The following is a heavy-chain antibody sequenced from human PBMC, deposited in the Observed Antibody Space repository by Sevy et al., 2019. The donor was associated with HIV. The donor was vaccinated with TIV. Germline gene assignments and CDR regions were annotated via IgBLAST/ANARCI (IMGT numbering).Heavy chain of an antibody. V-gene: IGHV1-18*01. CDR2: ISDYNGYT. J-gene: IGHJ6*02. Sequence: ASVKVSCKASGYTFSSYGISWVRQAPGQGLEWMGWISDYNGYTNYAHKFQGRVTMSTETSTRTAYMELRSLRSDDSAVYFCAREGYYYRSGTYRPPNYYGMDVWGQGTAVTVSS. CDR1: GYTFSSYG. D-gene: IGHD3-10*01. CDR3: AREGYYYRSGTYRPPNYYGMDV.